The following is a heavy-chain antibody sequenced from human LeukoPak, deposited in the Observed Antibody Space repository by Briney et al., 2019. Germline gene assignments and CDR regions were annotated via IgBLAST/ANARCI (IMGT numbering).Heavy chain of an antibody. CDR3: ARDLGIVGATRRLNGANY. CDR2: ISSSSSTI. Sequence: PGGSLRLSCAASGFTFSSYSMNWVRQAPGKGLEWVSYISSSSSTIYYADSVKGRFTISRDNAKNSLYLQMNSLRAEDTAVYYCARDLGIVGATRRLNGANYWGQGTLVTVSS. D-gene: IGHD1-26*01. CDR1: GFTFSSYS. J-gene: IGHJ4*02. V-gene: IGHV3-48*04.